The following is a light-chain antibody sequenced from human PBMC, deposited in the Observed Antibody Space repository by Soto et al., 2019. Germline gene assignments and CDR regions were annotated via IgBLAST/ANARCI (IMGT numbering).Light chain of an antibody. J-gene: IGKJ1*01. V-gene: IGKV1-27*01. CDR2: AAS. CDR1: QGISNY. CDR3: QRYTSAPRT. Sequence: DIQMTQSPSSLSASVGDRVTITCRASQGISNYLAWYQQKPGKVPKLLIYAASTLQSGVPSRFSGSGSVTDFTLNITRLQAEDVEFQCCQRYTSAPRTVAQGTKVEIK.